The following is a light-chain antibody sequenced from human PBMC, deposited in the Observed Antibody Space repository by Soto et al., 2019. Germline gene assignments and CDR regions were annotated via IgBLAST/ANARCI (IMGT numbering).Light chain of an antibody. CDR2: DDG. Sequence: YELTQPPSVSVAPGQTARITCGGNNIEIKSVHWYQQKPGQAPVLVVYDDGDRTTGIPERFSGSKSGNTATLTTSRVEVGDEADYYCQVWDTTNPVIFGGGTKLTVL. J-gene: IGLJ2*01. V-gene: IGLV3-21*02. CDR1: NIEIKS. CDR3: QVWDTTNPVI.